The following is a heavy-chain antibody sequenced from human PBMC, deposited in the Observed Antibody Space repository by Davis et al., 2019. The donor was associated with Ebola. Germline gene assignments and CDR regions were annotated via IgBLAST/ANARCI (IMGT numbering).Heavy chain of an antibody. J-gene: IGHJ6*02. Sequence: PGGSLRLSCAASGFTFSSYWMHWVRQAPGKGLVWVSRINSDGSSTSYADSVKGRFTISRDNAKNTLYLQMNSLRAEDTAVYYCARLRTNYYYYGMDVWGQGTTVTVSS. CDR2: INSDGSST. V-gene: IGHV3-74*01. D-gene: IGHD1-1*01. CDR3: ARLRTNYYYYGMDV. CDR1: GFTFSSYW.